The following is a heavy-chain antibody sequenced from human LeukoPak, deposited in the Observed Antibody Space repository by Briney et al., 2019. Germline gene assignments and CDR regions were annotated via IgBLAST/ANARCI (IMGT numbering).Heavy chain of an antibody. D-gene: IGHD3-16*02. Sequence: GGSLRLSCAASGFTFSSYSMNWVRQAPGKGLDWVSSISSSSYIYYADSVKGRFTISRDNAKNSLYLQMNSLRAEDTAVYYCARDPMITFGGVIAQYYFDYWGQGTLVTVSS. CDR3: ARDPMITFGGVIAQYYFDY. CDR2: ISSSSYI. CDR1: GFTFSSYS. J-gene: IGHJ4*02. V-gene: IGHV3-21*01.